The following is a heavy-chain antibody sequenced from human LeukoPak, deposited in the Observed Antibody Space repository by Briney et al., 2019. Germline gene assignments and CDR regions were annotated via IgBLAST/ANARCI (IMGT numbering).Heavy chain of an antibody. Sequence: GSLRLSCAASGFTFSSYSMNWVRQAPGKGLEWIGEINHSGSTNYNPSLKSRVTISVDTSKNQFSLKLSSVTAADTAVYYCARGRSNGWFYWGQGTLVTVSS. CDR2: INHSGST. D-gene: IGHD2-8*01. CDR1: GFTFSSYS. CDR3: ARGRSNGWFY. J-gene: IGHJ4*02. V-gene: IGHV4-34*01.